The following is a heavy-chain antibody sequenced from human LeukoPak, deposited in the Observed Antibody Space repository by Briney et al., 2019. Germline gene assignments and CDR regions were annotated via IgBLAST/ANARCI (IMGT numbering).Heavy chain of an antibody. CDR2: ISSNGGST. J-gene: IGHJ5*02. V-gene: IGHV3-64*02. Sequence: GGSLRLSCAASGFTFSSYAMHWVRQAPGKGLEYVAAISSNGGSTYYAGSVKGRFTISRDNPKNTLYLQMGSLRADDMAVYYCAGEISPGNWFDPWGQGTLVTVSS. CDR3: AGEISPGNWFDP. CDR1: GFTFSSYA. D-gene: IGHD1-26*01.